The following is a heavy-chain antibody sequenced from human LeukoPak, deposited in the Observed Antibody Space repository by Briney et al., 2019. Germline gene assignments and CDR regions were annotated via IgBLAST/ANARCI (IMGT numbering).Heavy chain of an antibody. CDR3: AREIEQQLASDAFDM. CDR1: GDSVSSNSAA. CDR2: TYYRSKWYN. D-gene: IGHD6-13*01. V-gene: IGHV6-1*01. J-gene: IGHJ3*02. Sequence: SQTLSLTCAISGDSVSSNSAAWNWIRQSPSRGLEWLGRTYYRSKWYNDYAVSVKSRITINPDTSKNQFCLQLNSVTPEDTAVYYCAREIEQQLASDAFDMLGQGTMVTVSP.